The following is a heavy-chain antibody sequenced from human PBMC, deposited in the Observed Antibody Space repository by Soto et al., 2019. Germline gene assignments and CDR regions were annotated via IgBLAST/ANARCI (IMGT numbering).Heavy chain of an antibody. CDR1: GFTFSSYG. CDR2: ISYDGSNK. Sequence: QVQLVESGGGVVQPGRSLRLSCAASGFTFSSYGMHWVRQAPGKGLEWVAVISYDGSNKYYADSVKGRFTISRDNSKNTLYLQMNSLRAEDTAVYYCAKDPAVLRYFDWLFDYWGQGTLVTVSS. CDR3: AKDPAVLRYFDWLFDY. D-gene: IGHD3-9*01. J-gene: IGHJ4*02. V-gene: IGHV3-30*18.